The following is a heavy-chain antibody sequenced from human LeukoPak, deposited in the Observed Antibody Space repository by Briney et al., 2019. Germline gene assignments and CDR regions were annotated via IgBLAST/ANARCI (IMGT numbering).Heavy chain of an antibody. CDR2: INTNTGNP. V-gene: IGHV7-4-1*02. CDR1: GYTFTSYA. CDR3: ARDSSSWYYYYYYMDV. J-gene: IGHJ6*03. D-gene: IGHD6-13*01. Sequence: ASVTVSCKASGYTFTSYAMNWVRQAPGQGLEWMGWINTNTGNPTYAQGFTGRFVFSLDTSVSTAYLQISSLKAEDTAVYYCARDSSSWYYYYYYMDVWGKGTTVTISS.